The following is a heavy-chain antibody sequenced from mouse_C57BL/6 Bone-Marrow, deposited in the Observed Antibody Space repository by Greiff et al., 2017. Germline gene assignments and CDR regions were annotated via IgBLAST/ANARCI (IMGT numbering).Heavy chain of an antibody. CDR3: ARRGVVATPYWYFDV. CDR2: ISSGGSYT. V-gene: IGHV5-6*02. J-gene: IGHJ1*03. CDR1: GFTFSSYG. D-gene: IGHD1-1*01. Sequence: EVKLVESGGDLVKPGGSLKLSCAASGFTFSSYGMSWVRQTPDKRLEWVATISSGGSYTYYPDSVKGRFTISRDHAKNTLYLQMSSLKSEDTAMYYCARRGVVATPYWYFDVWGTGTTVTVSS.